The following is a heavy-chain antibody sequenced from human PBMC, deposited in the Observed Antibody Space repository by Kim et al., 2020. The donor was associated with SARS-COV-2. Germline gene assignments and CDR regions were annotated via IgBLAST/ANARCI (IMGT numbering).Heavy chain of an antibody. CDR1: GYTFTSYA. Sequence: ASVKVSCKASGYTFTSYAMHWVRQAPGQRLEWMGWINAGNGNTKYSQKFQGRVTITRDTSASTAYMELSSLRSEDTAVYYCARVRGIAGRGLDFQHWGQGTLVTVSS. D-gene: IGHD6-13*01. CDR2: INAGNGNT. V-gene: IGHV1-3*01. CDR3: ARVRGIAGRGLDFQH. J-gene: IGHJ1*01.